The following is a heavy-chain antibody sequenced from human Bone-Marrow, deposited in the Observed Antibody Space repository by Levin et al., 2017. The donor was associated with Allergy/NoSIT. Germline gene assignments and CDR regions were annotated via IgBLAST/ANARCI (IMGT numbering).Heavy chain of an antibody. D-gene: IGHD3-22*01. V-gene: IGHV3-48*02. CDR3: VRTTLSHDSSGSYFGPFDI. CDR1: GFTLSRES. J-gene: IGHJ3*02. CDR2: INKNSATT. Sequence: GESLKISCAVSGFTLSRESMSWVRQAPGKGLEWISYINKNSATTYYADAVKGRFTISRGNAENSVFLQMTSLRDEDTAVYYCVRTTLSHDSSGSYFGPFDIWGRGTAVTVSS.